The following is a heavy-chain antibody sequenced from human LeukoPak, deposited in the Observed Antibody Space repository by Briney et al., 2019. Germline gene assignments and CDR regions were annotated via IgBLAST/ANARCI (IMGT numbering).Heavy chain of an antibody. V-gene: IGHV3-23*01. CDR3: GRGISSSWYSSGQNWFDP. Sequence: GGSLRLSCAASGFTFSSYAMSWVRQAPGKGLEWVSAISGSGGSTYYADSVKGRFTISRDNSKNTLYLQMNSLRAEDTAVYYCGRGISSSWYSSGQNWFDPWGQGTLVTVSS. CDR2: ISGSGGST. D-gene: IGHD6-13*01. CDR1: GFTFSSYA. J-gene: IGHJ5*02.